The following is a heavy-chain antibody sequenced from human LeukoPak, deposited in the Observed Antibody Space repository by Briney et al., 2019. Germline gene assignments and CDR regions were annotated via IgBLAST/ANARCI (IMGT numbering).Heavy chain of an antibody. V-gene: IGHV4-59*01. J-gene: IGHJ4*02. Sequence: SETLSLTCTVSGGSISSYYWSWIRQPPGKRLEWIGYMYYSGNTNYNPSLKSRVTISVDTSKNQFSLKLSSVTAADTAVYYCATAVSGTSDFDYWGQGTLVTVSS. CDR2: MYYSGNT. CDR3: ATAVSGTSDFDY. D-gene: IGHD6-19*01. CDR1: GGSISSYY.